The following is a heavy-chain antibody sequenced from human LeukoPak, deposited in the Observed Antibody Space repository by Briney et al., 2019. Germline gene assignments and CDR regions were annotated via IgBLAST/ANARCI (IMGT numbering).Heavy chain of an antibody. CDR3: GRDPNGDYVGAFEF. V-gene: IGHV3-23*01. D-gene: IGHD4-17*01. J-gene: IGHJ3*01. CDR2: IDKTTYPT. CDR1: EFIFSDYA. Sequence: GGSLRLSCAASEFIFSDYAMGWVRQAPGKGLEWVSTIDKTTYPTFYADSVKGRFTISRDNSKSTLYLQMNSLRAGDAAVYYCGRDPNGDYVGAFEFWGQGTLVTVSS.